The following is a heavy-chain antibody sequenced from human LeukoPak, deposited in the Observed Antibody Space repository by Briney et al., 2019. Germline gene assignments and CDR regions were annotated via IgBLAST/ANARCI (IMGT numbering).Heavy chain of an antibody. J-gene: IGHJ4*02. Sequence: SVKVSCKASGGTFGSYTISWVRQAPGQGLEWMGRIIPILGIANYAQKFQGRVTITADKSTSTAYMELSSLRSEDTAVYYCARARNPYGDFDYWGQGTLVTVSS. D-gene: IGHD4-17*01. CDR2: IIPILGIA. V-gene: IGHV1-69*02. CDR3: ARARNPYGDFDY. CDR1: GGTFGSYT.